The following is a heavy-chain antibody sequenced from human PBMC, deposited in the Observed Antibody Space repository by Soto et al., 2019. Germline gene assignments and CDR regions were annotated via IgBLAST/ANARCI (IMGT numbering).Heavy chain of an antibody. CDR1: GFTFDDYG. CDR3: ARGNVFRYCHGVLGQYDYYCYMDV. V-gene: IGHV3-20*01. J-gene: IGHJ6*03. Sequence: GRSLRVSCAAFGFTFDDYGMSWVRQAPGKGLERVSGINWNGGSTGYADSVKGRFTISRDNAKNSLYLQMNSLRAEDTALYHWARGNVFRYCHGVLGQYDYYCYMDVWGNGATVTVSS. D-gene: IGHD3-9*01. CDR2: INWNGGST.